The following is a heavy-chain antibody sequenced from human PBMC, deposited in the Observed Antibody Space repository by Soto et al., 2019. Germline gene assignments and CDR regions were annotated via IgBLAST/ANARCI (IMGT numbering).Heavy chain of an antibody. V-gene: IGHV1-69*02. D-gene: IGHD3-10*01. Sequence: GASVKGSCKGSGGTFSSYTISWVRQAPGQGLEWMGRIIPILGIANYAQKFQGRVTITADKSTSTAYMELSSLRSEDTAVYYCARRSIRGVMPDYWGQGTLVTVSS. CDR3: ARRSIRGVMPDY. CDR2: IIPILGIA. CDR1: GGTFSSYT. J-gene: IGHJ4*02.